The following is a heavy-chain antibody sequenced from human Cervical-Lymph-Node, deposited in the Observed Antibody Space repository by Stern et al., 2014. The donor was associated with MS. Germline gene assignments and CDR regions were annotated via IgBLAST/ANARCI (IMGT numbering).Heavy chain of an antibody. D-gene: IGHD4-17*01. CDR1: GYTFTSYY. Sequence: QVPLVQSGAEVKKPGASVKVSCKASGYTFTSYYMHWGRHAPGQGLERMGWINPNSGGTNYAQKFQGWVTMTRDTSISTAYMELSRLRSDDTAVYYCAREDDYGAFDYWGQGTLVTVSS. J-gene: IGHJ4*02. CDR3: AREDDYGAFDY. V-gene: IGHV1-2*04. CDR2: INPNSGGT.